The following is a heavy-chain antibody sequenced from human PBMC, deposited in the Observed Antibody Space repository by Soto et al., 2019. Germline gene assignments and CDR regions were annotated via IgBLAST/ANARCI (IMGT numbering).Heavy chain of an antibody. CDR3: ARDLEGIVVVRVAIPKNWLDP. CDR2: ISRSSSYI. D-gene: IGHD2-2*02. CDR1: GFTFSSYS. V-gene: IGHV3-21*01. Sequence: PAGCLRLSCAASGFTFSSYSMSWVRQAPGKGLEWVSSISRSSSYIYYADSVKGRFTISRDNNKNSLYLQMNSLRAEDKAVYYCARDLEGIVVVRVAIPKNWLDPWGQGTLVTVSS. J-gene: IGHJ5*02.